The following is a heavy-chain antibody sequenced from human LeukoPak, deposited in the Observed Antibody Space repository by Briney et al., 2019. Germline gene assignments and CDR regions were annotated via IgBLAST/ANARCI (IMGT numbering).Heavy chain of an antibody. D-gene: IGHD5-24*01. CDR1: GFTFSSYS. CDR2: ISSSGTTI. CDR3: AKDPPITGPFEY. J-gene: IGHJ4*02. Sequence: PGGSLRLSCAASGFTFSSYSMNWVGQAPGRGLEWVSYISSSGTTIFYADSVEGRFTISRDNAKNSVYLQMNSLRDEDTAVYFCAKDPPITGPFEYWGQGTLVTVSS. V-gene: IGHV3-48*02.